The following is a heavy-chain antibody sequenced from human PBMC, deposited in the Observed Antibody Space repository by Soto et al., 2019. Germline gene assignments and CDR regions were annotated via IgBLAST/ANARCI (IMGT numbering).Heavy chain of an antibody. D-gene: IGHD3-10*01. J-gene: IGHJ6*03. V-gene: IGHV3-11*01. CDR3: ARCGHRYGSGSYYNSYYMDV. Sequence: GGSLRLSCAASGFTFSDYYMSWIRQAPGKGLEWVSYISSSGSTIYYADSVKGRFTISRDNAKNSLYLQMNSLRAEDTAVYYCARCGHRYGSGSYYNSYYMDVWGKGTTVTVSS. CDR1: GFTFSDYY. CDR2: ISSSGSTI.